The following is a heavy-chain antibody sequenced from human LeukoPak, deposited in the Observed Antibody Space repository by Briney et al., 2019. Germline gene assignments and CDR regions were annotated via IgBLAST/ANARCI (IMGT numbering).Heavy chain of an antibody. CDR2: IRYDGSGE. J-gene: IGHJ4*02. D-gene: IGHD3-22*01. Sequence: GGSLRLSCAASGFTFTTYSMHWVRQAPGKGLEWVAFIRYDGSGEYYADSVKGRFTISRDDSKNTVYLQMNSLRAEDTAVYYCAKEDDSSGLFEGVWGQGTLVTVSS. V-gene: IGHV3-30*02. CDR3: AKEDDSSGLFEGV. CDR1: GFTFTTYS.